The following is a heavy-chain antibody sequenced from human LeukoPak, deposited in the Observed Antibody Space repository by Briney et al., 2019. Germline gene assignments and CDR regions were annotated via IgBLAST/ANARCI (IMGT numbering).Heavy chain of an antibody. V-gene: IGHV4-59*08. CDR3: ARHIGGGIEDMDV. Sequence: PSETLSLTCSVSGGSIGTYYWSWVRQSPGTGLEWIGYIYVTGTRYNPYLQSRVTISVDRSRNQFFLKMTSVTTADTAVYYCARHIGGGIEDMDVWGRGTKVTVSS. J-gene: IGHJ6*03. CDR1: GGSIGTYY. D-gene: IGHD3-16*02. CDR2: IYVTGT.